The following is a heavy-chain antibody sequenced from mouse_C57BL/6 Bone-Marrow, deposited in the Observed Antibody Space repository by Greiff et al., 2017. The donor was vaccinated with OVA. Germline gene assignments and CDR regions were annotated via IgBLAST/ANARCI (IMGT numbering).Heavy chain of an antibody. J-gene: IGHJ3*01. CDR3: TTGDYVFAY. CDR1: GFNIKDYY. CDR2: IDPEDGDT. V-gene: IGHV14-1*01. Sequence: VQLKQSGAELVRPGASVKLSCTASGFNIKDYYMHWVKQRPEQGLEWIGRIDPEDGDTDYAAKFQGKATMTADTSSNTAYLQLSSLTSEDTAVYYCTTGDYVFAYWGQGTLVTVSA. D-gene: IGHD2-4*01.